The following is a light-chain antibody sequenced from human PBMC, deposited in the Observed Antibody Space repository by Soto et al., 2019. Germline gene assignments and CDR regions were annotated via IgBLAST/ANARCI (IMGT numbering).Light chain of an antibody. J-gene: IGKJ1*01. V-gene: IGKV3-20*01. CDR1: QSVSSSY. CDR3: QQYGSLPRT. CDR2: GAS. Sequence: EIVLTQSPGTLSLSPVERATLSCRASQSVSSSYLAWYQQKPGQAPRLLIYGASSRATGIPDRFSGSGSGTDFTLTISRLEPEDFAVYYCQQYGSLPRTFGQGTKVDIK.